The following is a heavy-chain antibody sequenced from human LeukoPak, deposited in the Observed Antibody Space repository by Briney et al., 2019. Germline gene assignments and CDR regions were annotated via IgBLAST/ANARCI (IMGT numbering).Heavy chain of an antibody. CDR1: GFTFSSYA. V-gene: IGHV3-23*01. D-gene: IGHD3-22*01. Sequence: PGGSLRLSCAASGFTFSSYAMSWVRQAPGKGLEWVSGISGSGGSTYYADSVKGRFTISRDNSKNTLYLQMNSLRAEDTAVYYCAIWPGYYDSSGTTLDYWGQGTLVTVSS. CDR3: AIWPGYYDSSGTTLDY. J-gene: IGHJ4*02. CDR2: ISGSGGST.